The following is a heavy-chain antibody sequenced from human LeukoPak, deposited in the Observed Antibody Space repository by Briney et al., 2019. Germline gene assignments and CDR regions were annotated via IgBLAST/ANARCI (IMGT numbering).Heavy chain of an antibody. D-gene: IGHD3-10*01. J-gene: IGHJ5*02. CDR1: GGSISSGSYY. Sequence: SQTLSLTCTVSGGSISSGSYYWSWIRQPAGQGLEWIGRFYTSGSTNYNPSLKSRVTISVDTSKNEFSLQLRSVTAADTAVYYCAREVGVGLDWFDPWGQGTLLTVSS. V-gene: IGHV4-61*02. CDR2: FYTSGST. CDR3: AREVGVGLDWFDP.